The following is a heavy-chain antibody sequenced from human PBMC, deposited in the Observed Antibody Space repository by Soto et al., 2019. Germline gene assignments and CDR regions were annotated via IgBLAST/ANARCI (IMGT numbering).Heavy chain of an antibody. CDR1: SGSISSGDYS. CDR2: IWYSGST. CDR3: ARGLGDNWNVPYNWFDP. J-gene: IGHJ5*02. D-gene: IGHD1-1*01. Sequence: PSETLSLTCTVSSGSISSGDYSWSWIRRPPGKGLEWIGYIWYSGSTNYNPSLKSRVTISVDTSKNQFSLKLSSVTAADTAVYYCARGLGDNWNVPYNWFDPWGQGILVTVSS. V-gene: IGHV4-61*08.